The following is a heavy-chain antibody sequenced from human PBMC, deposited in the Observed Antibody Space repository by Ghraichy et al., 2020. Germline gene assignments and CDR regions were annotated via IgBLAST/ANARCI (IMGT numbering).Heavy chain of an antibody. J-gene: IGHJ4*02. V-gene: IGHV3-64D*09. D-gene: IGHD3-10*01. CDR2: IASNGGTT. Sequence: GGSLRLSCSASGFTFSSYAMHWVRQAPGKGLEYVSTIASNGGTTNYADSVKDRFTISRDNSKNTLYLQMSSLRVDDTAVYYCVRAIRGVINPPKNFDYWGQGTMVTVSS. CDR1: GFTFSSYA. CDR3: VRAIRGVINPPKNFDY.